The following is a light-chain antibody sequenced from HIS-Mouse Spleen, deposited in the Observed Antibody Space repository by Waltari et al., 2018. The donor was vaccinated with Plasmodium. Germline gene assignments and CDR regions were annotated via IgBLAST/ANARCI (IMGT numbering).Light chain of an antibody. CDR2: AAS. J-gene: IGKJ1*01. V-gene: IGKV1-39*01. CDR1: QSISSY. Sequence: DIQMTQSPSSLSASVGDRVTIPCRASQSISSYLNWYQQKPGKAPNLLIYAASSLQRGVPSRFSGNGSGTDFTLTISSLQPEDFATYNCQQSYSTWTFGQGTKVEIK. CDR3: QQSYSTWT.